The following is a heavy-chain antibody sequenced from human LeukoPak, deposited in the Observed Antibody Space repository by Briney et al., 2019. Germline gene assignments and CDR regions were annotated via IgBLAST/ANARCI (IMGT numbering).Heavy chain of an antibody. D-gene: IGHD5-18*01. V-gene: IGHV3-23*01. CDR2: ISVNGGST. CDR3: AKGAVAPAME. Sequence: GGSPRLSCAASGFTFTSYGMSWVRQAPGKGLEWVSVISVNGGSTYYADSVKGRFTISRDNSKNTLYLQMNSLTAEDTAVYYCAKGAVAPAMEGGQGILVTVSS. J-gene: IGHJ4*02. CDR1: GFTFTSYG.